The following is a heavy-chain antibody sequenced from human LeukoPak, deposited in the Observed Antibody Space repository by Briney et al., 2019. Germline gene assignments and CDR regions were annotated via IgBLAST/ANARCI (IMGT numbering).Heavy chain of an antibody. V-gene: IGHV3-73*01. Sequence: SGGSLRLSCAASGFTFSDSPIHWVRQASGKGLEWVGRIRSKANSYATAYAASVKGRFAISRDDSKNTLHLQMNSLRAEDTAVYYCAKDHYYSSGSYFGAFDIWGQGTMVTVSS. CDR2: IRSKANSYAT. CDR3: AKDHYYSSGSYFGAFDI. J-gene: IGHJ3*02. D-gene: IGHD3-10*01. CDR1: GFTFSDSP.